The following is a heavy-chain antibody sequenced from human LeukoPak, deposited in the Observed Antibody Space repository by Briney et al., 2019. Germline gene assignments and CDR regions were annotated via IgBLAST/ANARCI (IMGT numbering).Heavy chain of an antibody. Sequence: PSETLSLTCAVYGGSFSGYYWSWIRQPPGKGLEWIGEINHSGSTNYNPSLKSRVTISVDTSKNQFSLKLSSVTAADTAVYYCVRARTTVTTYQFDYWGQGTLVTVSS. CDR2: INHSGST. V-gene: IGHV4-34*01. J-gene: IGHJ4*02. CDR1: GGSFSGYY. D-gene: IGHD4-17*01. CDR3: VRARTTVTTYQFDY.